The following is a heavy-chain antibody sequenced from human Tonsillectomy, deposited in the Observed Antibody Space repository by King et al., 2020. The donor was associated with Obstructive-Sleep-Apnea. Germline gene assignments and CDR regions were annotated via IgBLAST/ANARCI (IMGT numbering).Heavy chain of an antibody. J-gene: IGHJ5*02. Sequence: LQLQESGPGLVKPSETLSLTCTVSGGSISGSTYYWGWIRQPPGKGLEWIGSIYFGGDTYYNPSLKSRVTISVDTSKNQFSLKVNSVTAADTAVYYCARDFNWFDPWGQGTLVTVSS. V-gene: IGHV4-39*07. CDR3: ARDFNWFDP. CDR2: IYFGGDT. CDR1: GGSISGSTYY.